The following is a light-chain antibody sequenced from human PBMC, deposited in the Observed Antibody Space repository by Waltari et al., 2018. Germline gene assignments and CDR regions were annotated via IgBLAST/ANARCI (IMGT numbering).Light chain of an antibody. CDR3: ETGGHGTWV. V-gene: IGLV4-69*01. CDR2: VNSDGSH. Sequence: QLLLTQSPSASASLGSSVKLTCPLSSGNTNHIIAWLQQQPGNGPRYLMRVNSDGSHSKGDEIPDRFSGSSSGAERYLTISSVQSEDEADYYCETGGHGTWVFGGGTKLTVL. J-gene: IGLJ3*02. CDR1: SGNTNHI.